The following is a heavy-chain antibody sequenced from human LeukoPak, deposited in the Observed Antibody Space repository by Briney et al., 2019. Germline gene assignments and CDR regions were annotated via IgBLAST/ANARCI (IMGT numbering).Heavy chain of an antibody. CDR1: GYTFTSYG. V-gene: IGHV1-69*06. Sequence: SVKVSCKASGYTFTSYGISWVRQAPGQGLEWMGGIIPIFGTANYAQKFQGRVTITADKSTSTAYMELSSLRSEDTAVYYCARAADSSSWYYYWGQGTLVTVSS. CDR3: ARAADSSSWYYY. D-gene: IGHD6-13*01. J-gene: IGHJ4*02. CDR2: IIPIFGTA.